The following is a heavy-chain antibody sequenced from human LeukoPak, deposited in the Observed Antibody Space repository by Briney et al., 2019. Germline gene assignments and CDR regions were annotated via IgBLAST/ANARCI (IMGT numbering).Heavy chain of an antibody. V-gene: IGHV3-21*01. CDR1: GFTFSSYS. J-gene: IGHJ1*01. CDR3: ASLPVGSSWYKYFQH. CDR2: ISSSSSYI. Sequence: GGSLRLSCAASGFTFSSYSMNWVRQAPGKGLEWVSSISSSSSYIYYADSVKGRFTISRDNAKNSLYLQMNSLRAEDTAVYYCASLPVGSSWYKYFQHWGQGTLVTVSS. D-gene: IGHD6-13*01.